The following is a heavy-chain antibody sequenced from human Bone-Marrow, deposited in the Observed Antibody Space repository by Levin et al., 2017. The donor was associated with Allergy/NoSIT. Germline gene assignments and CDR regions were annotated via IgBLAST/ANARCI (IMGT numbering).Heavy chain of an antibody. CDR2: IYYTGTT. CDR3: ARGRRDYGDYLGFDY. Sequence: SQTLSLTCTVSGNSLTSSSYLWAWFRQPPGKGVQWIGNIYYTGTTYYNPSLKSRVTISMDTSKNQFSLKVTSVTAADTGVYYCARGRRDYGDYLGFDYWGQGTLVTVSS. J-gene: IGHJ4*02. D-gene: IGHD4-17*01. CDR1: GNSLTSSSYL. V-gene: IGHV4-39*01.